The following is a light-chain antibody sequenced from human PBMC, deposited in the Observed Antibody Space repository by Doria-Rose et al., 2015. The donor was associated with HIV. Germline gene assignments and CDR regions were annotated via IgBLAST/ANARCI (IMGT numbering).Light chain of an antibody. J-gene: IGKJ3*01. Sequence: DIRVTQSPESLGMSLGERATLNCKSNQSLLYTSTNYLAWYQQKPGQPPKLLIYWASTRQSGVPARFSGSGSGTDFTRTISSLEAEDVAVYYCQQYYDTPSFGPGTTVDIK. CDR2: WAS. CDR3: QQYYDTPS. CDR1: QSLLYTSTNY. V-gene: IGKV4-1*01.